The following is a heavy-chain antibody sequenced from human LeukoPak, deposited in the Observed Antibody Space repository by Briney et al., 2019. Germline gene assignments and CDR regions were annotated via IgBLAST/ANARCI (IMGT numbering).Heavy chain of an antibody. CDR1: GFTFSSYG. V-gene: IGHV3-23*01. CDR2: ISGSGGST. J-gene: IGHJ4*02. CDR3: ARVSSSSGDY. D-gene: IGHD6-6*01. Sequence: GGSLRLSCAASGFTFSSYGMSWVRQAPGKGLEWVSAISGSGGSTYYADSVKGRFTISRDNAKNSLYLQMNSLRAEDTAVYYCARVSSSSGDYWGQGTLVTVSS.